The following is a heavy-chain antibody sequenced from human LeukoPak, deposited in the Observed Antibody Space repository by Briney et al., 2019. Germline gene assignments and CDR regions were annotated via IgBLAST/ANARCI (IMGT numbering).Heavy chain of an antibody. D-gene: IGHD5-24*01. V-gene: IGHV1-69*04. CDR2: IIPIFGIA. CDR1: GGTFSSYA. CDR3: ARDNALDGRQSFDY. Sequence: SVKVSCKASGGTFSSYAISWVRQAPGQGLEWMGRIIPIFGIANYAQKFQGRVTITADKSTSTAYMELSSLRSEDTAVYYCARDNALDGRQSFDYWGQGTLVTVSS. J-gene: IGHJ4*02.